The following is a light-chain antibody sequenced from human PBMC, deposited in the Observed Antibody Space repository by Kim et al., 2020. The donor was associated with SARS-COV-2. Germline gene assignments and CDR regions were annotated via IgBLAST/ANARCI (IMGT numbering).Light chain of an antibody. CDR3: QQYGSSPRT. V-gene: IGKV3-20*01. Sequence: LSPGERAALSCRASQSVYSRYLAWYQQKPGQAPRLLIYGASSRATGIPDRFSGSGSGTDFTLTISRLEPEDFAVYYCQQYGSSPRTFGQGTKVEI. CDR1: QSVYSRY. CDR2: GAS. J-gene: IGKJ1*01.